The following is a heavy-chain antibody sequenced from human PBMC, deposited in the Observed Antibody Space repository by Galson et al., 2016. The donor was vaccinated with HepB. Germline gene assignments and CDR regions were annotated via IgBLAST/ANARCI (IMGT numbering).Heavy chain of an antibody. CDR1: GFTFSRYG. V-gene: IGHV3-23*01. CDR3: VQGSTAPAA. Sequence: SLRLSCAGSGFTFSRYGMTWVRQAPGKGLEVGSSISRSGDSTDYADSVKGRFTISRDNSKNTLSLQMNSLTADDTAIYYCVQGSTAPAAWGKGTTVTVSS. D-gene: IGHD1-26*01. J-gene: IGHJ6*04. CDR2: ISRSGDST.